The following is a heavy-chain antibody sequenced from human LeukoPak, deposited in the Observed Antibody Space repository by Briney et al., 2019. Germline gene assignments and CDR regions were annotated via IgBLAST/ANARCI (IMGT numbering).Heavy chain of an antibody. D-gene: IGHD3-22*01. CDR2: ISSSSSYI. V-gene: IGHV3-21*04. Sequence: GGSLRLSCAASGFTFSSYSMNWVRQAPGKGLEWVSSISSSSSYIYYADSVKGRFTISRDNAKNSLYLQMNSLRAEDTAVYYCAKEPYYYDSSGYPSEGAFDIWGQGTMVTVSS. J-gene: IGHJ3*02. CDR3: AKEPYYYDSSGYPSEGAFDI. CDR1: GFTFSSYS.